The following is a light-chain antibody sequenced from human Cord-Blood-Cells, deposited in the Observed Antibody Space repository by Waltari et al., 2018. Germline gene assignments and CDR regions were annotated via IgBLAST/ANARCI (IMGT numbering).Light chain of an antibody. CDR2: GNS. J-gene: IGLJ1*01. CDR1: SPNIGAGFD. CDR3: QSYDSSLSGYV. V-gene: IGLV1-40*01. Sequence: QSVLTPPPSVSGAPGQRVTIPCTGSSPNIGAGFDVPWYQQLPGTAPKLLIYGNSNRPSGVPDRFSGSKSGTSASLAITGLQAEDEADYYCQSYDSSLSGYVFGTGTKVTVL.